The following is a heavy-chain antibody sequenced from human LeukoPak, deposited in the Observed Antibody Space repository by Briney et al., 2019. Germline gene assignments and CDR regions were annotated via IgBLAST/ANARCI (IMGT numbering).Heavy chain of an antibody. V-gene: IGHV1-8*02. Sequence: GASVKVSCKASGDTFSSYAISWVRQAPGQGLEWMGGIIPNFGKTSYAQKFQGRVTMTRNKSISTAYMELSSLRSEDTAVYYCARGDSGSTYYYYYMDVWGKGTTVTVSS. J-gene: IGHJ6*03. CDR1: GDTFSSYA. D-gene: IGHD5-12*01. CDR3: ARGDSGSTYYYYYMDV. CDR2: IIPNFGKT.